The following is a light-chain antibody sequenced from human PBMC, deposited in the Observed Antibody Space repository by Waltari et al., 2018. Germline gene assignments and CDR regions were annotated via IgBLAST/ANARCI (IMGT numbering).Light chain of an antibody. V-gene: IGKV3-20*01. CDR2: GAS. CDR3: QQYGSSPGFT. J-gene: IGKJ3*01. CDR1: QSVSSSY. Sequence: EIVLTQSPGTLSLSTGERATLSCRTSQSVSSSYLAWYQQKTGQAPRLLIYGASSRATGRPDRFSGSGSGTDFTRTISRLEPEDFAVYYCQQYGSSPGFTFGPGTKVDIK.